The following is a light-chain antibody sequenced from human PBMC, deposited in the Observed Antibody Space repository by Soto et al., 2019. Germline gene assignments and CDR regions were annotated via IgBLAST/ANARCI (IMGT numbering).Light chain of an antibody. Sequence: QSVLTQPPSVSGAPGQRVTISCTGSSSNIGAGYDVHWYQQLPGTAPKLLIYGNNNRPSGVPDRFSASMSGTSASLAITGLQAEDEADYYCQSYDSSLSGSVFGGGTQLTVL. J-gene: IGLJ2*01. CDR1: SSNIGAGYD. CDR2: GNN. V-gene: IGLV1-40*01. CDR3: QSYDSSLSGSV.